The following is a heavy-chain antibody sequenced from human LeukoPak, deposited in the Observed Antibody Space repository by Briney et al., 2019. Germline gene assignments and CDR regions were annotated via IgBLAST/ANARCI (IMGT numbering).Heavy chain of an antibody. CDR2: IDHRGDT. Sequence: PSETLSLTCAVYGGSFSRNYWCWIRQSPAQGLKWIAEIDHRGDTNYNPSVKSRVTISVDTSKNQFSLKVRSLSAADTAVYYCARGATISETGYFDFWGQGTLVTVSS. V-gene: IGHV4-34*01. CDR3: ARGATISETGYFDF. D-gene: IGHD5-24*01. J-gene: IGHJ4*03. CDR1: GGSFSRNY.